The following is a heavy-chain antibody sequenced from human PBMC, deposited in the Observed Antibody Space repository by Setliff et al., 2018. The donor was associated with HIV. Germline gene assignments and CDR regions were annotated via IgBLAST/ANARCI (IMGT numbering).Heavy chain of an antibody. CDR3: GRDGDGYNYNYYYGMDV. CDR2: IYYSGST. Sequence: KPSETLSLTCTVSGGSISSGDYYWTWVRQPPGKGLEWIGYIYYSGSTYYNPSLKSRVTISVDTSKNQFSMKMSSVTAADTAVYYCGRDGDGYNYNYYYGMDVWGQGTTVTVSS. V-gene: IGHV4-30-4*08. CDR1: GGSISSGDYY. D-gene: IGHD5-12*01. J-gene: IGHJ6*02.